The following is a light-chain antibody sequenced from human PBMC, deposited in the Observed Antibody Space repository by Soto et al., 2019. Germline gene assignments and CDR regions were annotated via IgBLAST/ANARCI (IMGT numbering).Light chain of an antibody. J-gene: IGKJ3*01. CDR1: RSSGTY. V-gene: IGKV3-11*01. CDR3: QQRSNWPFT. Sequence: EIVLTQSPATLSLSPGERATLSCRASRSSGTYLAWYQHKPGQAPRLLMYGASNRATGIPARFSGSGSATDFTLTISSLEPADFAVYYCQQRSNWPFTFGPRTKVHIK. CDR2: GAS.